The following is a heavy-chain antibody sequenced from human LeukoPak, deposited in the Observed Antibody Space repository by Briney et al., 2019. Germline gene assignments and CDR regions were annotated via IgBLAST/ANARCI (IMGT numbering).Heavy chain of an antibody. CDR3: AKLVRLWFAFYFDY. CDR1: GFYLGNYA. J-gene: IGHJ4*02. CDR2: ISGNGYNT. D-gene: IGHD3-10*01. V-gene: IGHV3-23*01. Sequence: GGSLRLSCAASGFYLGNYAMSWFRQAPGKGLEWVSAISGNGYNTYYADSVKGRFTISSESSGNTLSLQMHNLRAEDTAVYYCAKLVRLWFAFYFDYWGQGTLVTVSS.